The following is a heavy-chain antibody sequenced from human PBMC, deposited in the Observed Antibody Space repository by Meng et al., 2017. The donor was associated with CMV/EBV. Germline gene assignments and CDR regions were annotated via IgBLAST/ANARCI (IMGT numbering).Heavy chain of an antibody. CDR2: RSDDERNK. V-gene: IGHV3-30*04. D-gene: IGHD2-2*01. CDR3: AREGKYCSSASCYRRYYFDY. J-gene: IGHJ4*02. CDR1: FRSKA. Sequence: FRSKANAWVRQDPGKGLEWVAVRSDDERNKYYADSVDGLFTISRDNSKNTLYLQMNSQRAENTAVYYCAREGKYCSSASCYRRYYFDYWGQGTLVTVSS.